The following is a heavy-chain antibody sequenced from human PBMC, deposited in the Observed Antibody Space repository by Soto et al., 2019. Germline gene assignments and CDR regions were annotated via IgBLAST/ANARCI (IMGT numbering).Heavy chain of an antibody. D-gene: IGHD2-15*01. CDR1: GGSISSYY. CDR3: AREGRYCSGGSCSLVDP. Sequence: WETLSLTCTVSGGSISSYYWSWIRQPPGKGLEWIGYIYYSGSTNYNPSLKSRVTISVDTSKNQFSLKLSSVTAADTAVYYCAREGRYCSGGSCSLVDPWGQGTLVTVSS. V-gene: IGHV4-59*01. CDR2: IYYSGST. J-gene: IGHJ5*02.